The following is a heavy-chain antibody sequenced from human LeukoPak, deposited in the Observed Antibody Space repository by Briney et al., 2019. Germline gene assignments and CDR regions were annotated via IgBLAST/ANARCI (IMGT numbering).Heavy chain of an antibody. V-gene: IGHV1-69*05. CDR1: GGTFSSYA. D-gene: IGHD3-3*01. CDR2: IIPIFGTA. Sequence: ASVKVSCKASGGTFSSYAISWVRQAPGQGLEWMGGIIPIFGTANYAQKFQGRVTITTDESTSTAYMELSSLRSEDTAVYYCARARASTPANVLRFLEWLSGDAFDIWGQGTMVTVSS. J-gene: IGHJ3*02. CDR3: ARARASTPANVLRFLEWLSGDAFDI.